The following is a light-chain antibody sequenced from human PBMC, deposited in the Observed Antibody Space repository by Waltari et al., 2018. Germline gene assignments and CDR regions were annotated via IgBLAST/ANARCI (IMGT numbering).Light chain of an antibody. CDR3: NSYTGGNSWL. J-gene: IGLJ3*02. CDR1: SSDVGFYNY. Sequence: QSALTQPASVSGSPGQSITISCTGSSSDVGFYNYVSWYQQHPGKAPTLFIFHVFERPSGGSNRYSGTKSGNTAYLTSAGLEADDEAEYYCNSYTGGNSWLFGGGTKLTFL. CDR2: HVF. V-gene: IGLV2-14*03.